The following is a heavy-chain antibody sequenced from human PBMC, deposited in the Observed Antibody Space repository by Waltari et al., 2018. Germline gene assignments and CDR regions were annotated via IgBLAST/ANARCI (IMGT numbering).Heavy chain of an antibody. D-gene: IGHD3-3*01. CDR2: IYSGGST. J-gene: IGHJ4*02. CDR3: ASHGATIFGVVIGDEFDY. Sequence: EVQLVESGGGLIQPGGSLRLSCAASGFTVSSNYMSWVRQAPGKGLEWVSVIYSGGSTYYADSVKCRFTISRDNSKNTLYLQMNSLRAEDTAVYYCASHGATIFGVVIGDEFDYWGQGTLVTVSS. V-gene: IGHV3-53*01. CDR1: GFTVSSNY.